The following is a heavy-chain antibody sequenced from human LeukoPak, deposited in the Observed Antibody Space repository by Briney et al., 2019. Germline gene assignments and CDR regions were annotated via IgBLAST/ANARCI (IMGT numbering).Heavy chain of an antibody. CDR2: INGDGSAT. J-gene: IGHJ4*02. V-gene: IGHV3-74*01. CDR3: AREEDMATNTDY. CDR1: GFTFRRHW. Sequence: GGSLRLSCAASGFTFRRHWMHWVRQAPGKGLVWVSRINGDGSATYYADSVKGRFSISRDNPKNTLYLHMHSLRADDTAVYYCAREEDMATNTDYWGQGTLVTVSS. D-gene: IGHD5-24*01.